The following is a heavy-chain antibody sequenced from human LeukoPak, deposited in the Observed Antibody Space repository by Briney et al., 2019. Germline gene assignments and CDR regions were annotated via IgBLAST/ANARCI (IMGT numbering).Heavy chain of an antibody. D-gene: IGHD2-8*01. V-gene: IGHV4-39*01. CDR1: GGSISSSSYY. CDR2: IYYSGST. CDR3: ARLVLMVYATIDY. Sequence: PSETLSLTCTVSGGSISSSSYYWGWIREPPGKGLEWIGSIYYSGSTYYNPSLKSRVTISVDTSKNQFSLKLSSVTAADTAVYYCARLVLMVYATIDYWGQGTLVTVSS. J-gene: IGHJ4*02.